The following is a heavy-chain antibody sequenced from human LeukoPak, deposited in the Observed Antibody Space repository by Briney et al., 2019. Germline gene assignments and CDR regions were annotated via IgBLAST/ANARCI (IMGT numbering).Heavy chain of an antibody. Sequence: ASVKVSCKASGYTFTGYYMHWVRQAPGQGLEWMGWISPHTGGTNYAQKFQGRVTMTRDTSISTAYMELSRLRSDDTAVYYCARVNFDWLLSDFDYWGQGTLVTVSS. D-gene: IGHD3-9*01. CDR1: GYTFTGYY. CDR3: ARVNFDWLLSDFDY. CDR2: ISPHTGGT. J-gene: IGHJ4*02. V-gene: IGHV1-2*02.